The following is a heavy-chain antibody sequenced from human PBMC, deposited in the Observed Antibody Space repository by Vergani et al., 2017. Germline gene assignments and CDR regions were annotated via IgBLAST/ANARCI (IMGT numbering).Heavy chain of an antibody. D-gene: IGHD1-26*01. CDR3: TRDQAGAIPC. CDR2: ISSSSSYI. J-gene: IGHJ4*02. V-gene: IGHV3-21*03. CDR1: GFTFSSYS. Sequence: EVQLVESGGGLVKPGGSLRLSCAASGFTFSSYSMNWVRQAPGKGLEWVSSISSSSSYIYYADSVKGRFTISRDNAKNSLYLQMNSLKTEDTAVYYCTRDQAGAIPCWGQGTLVTVSS.